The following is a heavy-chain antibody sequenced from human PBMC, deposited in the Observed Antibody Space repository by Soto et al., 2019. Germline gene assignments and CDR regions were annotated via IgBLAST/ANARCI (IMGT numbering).Heavy chain of an antibody. CDR1: GSTFSNFW. CDR3: ASPVRYSSGYYFYGVDV. J-gene: IGHJ6*01. V-gene: IGHV3-74*01. D-gene: IGHD5-18*01. CDR2: IDSDGSST. Sequence: GGSLRLSCAASGSTFSNFWMHWVRQAPGKGLVWVSRIDSDGSSTNYADSVKGRFTISRDNAKNTLYLQMNSLRAEDTSVYYCASPVRYSSGYYFYGVDVWGHGTTVTVSS.